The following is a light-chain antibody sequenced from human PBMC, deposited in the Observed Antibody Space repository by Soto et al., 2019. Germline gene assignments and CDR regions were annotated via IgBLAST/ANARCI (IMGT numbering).Light chain of an antibody. CDR2: GAF. Sequence: DIVMTQSPATLSVSPGERATLSCRASQSVSSNLAWYQQKPGQAPRLLIYGAFNRATGIPARFSGSGSGTDFTLTISSLEPEDSAVYYCQQRNVWPPVTCGQGTRWRL. CDR1: QSVSSN. V-gene: IGKV3-11*01. J-gene: IGKJ5*01. CDR3: QQRNVWPPVT.